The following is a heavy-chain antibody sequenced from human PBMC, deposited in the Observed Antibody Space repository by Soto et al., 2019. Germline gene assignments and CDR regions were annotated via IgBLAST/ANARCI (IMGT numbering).Heavy chain of an antibody. CDR1: GYTLTSYY. V-gene: IGHV1-46*01. J-gene: IGHJ5*02. Sequence: GASVKVSCKASGYTLTSYYMHWVRQAPGQGLEWMGIINPSGGSTSYAQKFQGRVTMTRDTSTSTVYMELSSLRSEDTAVYYCAIQTKVVVVAAITFDPWGQGTLVTVSS. D-gene: IGHD2-15*01. CDR2: INPSGGST. CDR3: AIQTKVVVVAAITFDP.